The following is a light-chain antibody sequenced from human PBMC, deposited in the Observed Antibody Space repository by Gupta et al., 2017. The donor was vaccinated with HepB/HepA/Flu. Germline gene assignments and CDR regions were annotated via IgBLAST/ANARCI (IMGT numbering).Light chain of an antibody. J-gene: IGKJ5*01. CDR1: QRISGY. Sequence: DIQMTQSPSSLSVAVGDRVTITCRASQRISGYLNWYQQKPGKAPKLLIYAAGTLQSGVPSRCSGSGYDTDFTLTINSLQPDDFASYFCQQSYNYPLTFGQGTRLE. CDR2: AAG. V-gene: IGKV1-39*01. CDR3: QQSYNYPLT.